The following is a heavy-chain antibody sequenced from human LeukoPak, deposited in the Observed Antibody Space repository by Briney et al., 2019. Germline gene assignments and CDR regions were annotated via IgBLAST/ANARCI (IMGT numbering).Heavy chain of an antibody. Sequence: PGGSLRLSCAASGFTFSDFWVEWFRQAPGKGLEWVANINKDGSDKYYMDSVTGRFSISRDNAKNSLPLQMNSLRVDDTAVYYCARYQHWSQDIWGQGILVTVSS. CDR3: ARYQHWSQDI. J-gene: IGHJ4*02. V-gene: IGHV3-7*01. CDR2: INKDGSDK. D-gene: IGHD2-8*02. CDR1: GFTFSDFW.